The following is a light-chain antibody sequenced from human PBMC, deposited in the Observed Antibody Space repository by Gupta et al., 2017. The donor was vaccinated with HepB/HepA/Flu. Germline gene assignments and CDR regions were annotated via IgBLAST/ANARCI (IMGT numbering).Light chain of an antibody. V-gene: IGKV3-15*01. J-gene: IGKJ2*01. Sequence: EIVMTQSQATLSVSPGDRATLAGRDSQSVSRNLAWYQQNPGQAPRLLVYGASTRATGIPARFSGSGSGTDFTLTISYQQSEDFAFYYCQQNNNWPRTFGQGTQLESK. CDR1: QSVSRN. CDR2: GAS. CDR3: QQNNNWPRT.